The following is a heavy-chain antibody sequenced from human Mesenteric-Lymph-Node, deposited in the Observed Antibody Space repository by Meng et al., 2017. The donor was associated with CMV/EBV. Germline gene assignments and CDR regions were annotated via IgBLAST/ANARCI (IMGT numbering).Heavy chain of an antibody. CDR3: AISRGSSGWYQFDY. CDR1: GFTFRSYA. J-gene: IGHJ4*02. V-gene: IGHV3-23*03. D-gene: IGHD6-19*01. CDR2: IYSGGSST. Sequence: SGFTFRSYAMSWVRQAPGKGLEWVSVIYSGGSSTYYADSVKGRFTISRDNSKNTLYLQMNSLRAEDTAVYYCAISRGSSGWYQFDYWGQGTLVTVSS.